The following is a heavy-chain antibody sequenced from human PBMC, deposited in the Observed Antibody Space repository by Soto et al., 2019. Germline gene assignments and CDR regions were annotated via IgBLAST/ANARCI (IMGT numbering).Heavy chain of an antibody. V-gene: IGHV1-69*01. J-gene: IGHJ6*02. D-gene: IGHD6-19*01. CDR1: RVAFSKFI. CDR2: IIPIFGTA. CDR3: AKVRYSSPMGYYYGMDV. Sequence: QAQLEQSGGEVKKPGSSVKVSCKASRVAFSKFIVTWVRQAPGLGLEWVGGIIPIFGTANYAQKFQGRVTITADEYTSTSYLEVNNLRSEATAVYYCAKVRYSSPMGYYYGMDVWGQGTTVTVSS.